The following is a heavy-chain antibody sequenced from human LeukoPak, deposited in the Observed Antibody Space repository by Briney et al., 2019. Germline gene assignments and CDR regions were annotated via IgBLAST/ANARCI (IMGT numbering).Heavy chain of an antibody. CDR3: ARSAILTGYFFAFDI. Sequence: GESLKISCKGSGYSFTSYWIGWVRQMPGKGLEWMGIIYPGDSETRYSPSFQGQVTMSADKSISTAFLQWSSLKASDSAMYYCARSAILTGYFFAFDIWGQGTMVTVSS. CDR1: GYSFTSYW. D-gene: IGHD3-9*01. CDR2: IYPGDSET. J-gene: IGHJ3*02. V-gene: IGHV5-51*01.